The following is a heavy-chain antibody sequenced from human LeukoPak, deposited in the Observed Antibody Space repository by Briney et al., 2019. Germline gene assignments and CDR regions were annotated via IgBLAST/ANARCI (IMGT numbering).Heavy chain of an antibody. CDR3: AKGNILTGPPDS. CDR1: GFTFSTYG. Sequence: GGSLRLSCGASGFTFSTYGMTWVRQAPGKGLEWVSGMSDSGTNTYYADSVKGRFTISRDNSKNSLFLQMNSLRTEDTALYYCAKGNILTGPPDSWGQGTLVTVSS. V-gene: IGHV3-23*01. J-gene: IGHJ4*02. CDR2: MSDSGTNT. D-gene: IGHD3-9*01.